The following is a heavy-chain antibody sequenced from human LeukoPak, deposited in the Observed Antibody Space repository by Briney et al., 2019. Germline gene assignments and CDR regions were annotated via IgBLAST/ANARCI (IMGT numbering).Heavy chain of an antibody. J-gene: IGHJ4*02. CDR2: IIPIFGTA. CDR3: ASQIEYSSSSGGFDY. V-gene: IGHV1-69*13. D-gene: IGHD6-6*01. CDR1: GGTFSSYA. Sequence: SVKVSCKASGGTFSSYAISWVRQAPGQGLEWMGGIIPIFGTANYAQKFQGRVTITADESTSTAYMELSSLRSEDTAVYYCASQIEYSSSSGGFDYWGQGTLVTVSS.